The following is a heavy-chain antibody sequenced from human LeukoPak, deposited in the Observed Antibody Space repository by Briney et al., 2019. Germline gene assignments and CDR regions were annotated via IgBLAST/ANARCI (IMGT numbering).Heavy chain of an antibody. V-gene: IGHV3-23*01. J-gene: IGHJ4*02. CDR3: AKSSRSGSYYEY. D-gene: IGHD1-26*01. CDR1: GFTFSSYA. Sequence: GGSLRLSCAASGFTFSSYATSWVRQAPGKGLEWVSAISGSGGSTYYADSVKGRFTISRDNSKNTLYLQMNSLRAEDTAVYYCAKSSRSGSYYEYWGQGTLVTVSS. CDR2: ISGSGGST.